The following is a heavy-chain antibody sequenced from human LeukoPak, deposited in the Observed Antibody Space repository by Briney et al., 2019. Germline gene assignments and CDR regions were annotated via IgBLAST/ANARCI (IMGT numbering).Heavy chain of an antibody. J-gene: IGHJ4*02. D-gene: IGHD6-19*01. V-gene: IGHV3-23*01. CDR3: AKGGGWYFYYFDY. Sequence: GGSLRLSCAASGFTLSSYAMSWVRQAPGKGVVGVSAISGSGGSTYYADCVKGRFTISRDNSKNTLYLQMNSLRAEDTAVYYCAKGGGWYFYYFDYWGQGTLVTVSS. CDR2: ISGSGGST. CDR1: GFTLSSYA.